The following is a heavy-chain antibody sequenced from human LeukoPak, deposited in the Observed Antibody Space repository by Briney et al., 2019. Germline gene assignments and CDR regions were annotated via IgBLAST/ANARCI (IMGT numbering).Heavy chain of an antibody. CDR1: GGSISSYY. CDR2: IYYSGST. CDR3: ARDALDCSGGSCYHTEYFDY. J-gene: IGHJ4*02. D-gene: IGHD2-15*01. Sequence: PSETLSLTCTVSGGSISSYYWSWIRQPPGKGLEWIGYIYYSGSTNYNPSLKSRVTISVDTSKNQFSLKLSSVTAADTAVYYCARDALDCSGGSCYHTEYFDYWGQGTLVTVPS. V-gene: IGHV4-59*01.